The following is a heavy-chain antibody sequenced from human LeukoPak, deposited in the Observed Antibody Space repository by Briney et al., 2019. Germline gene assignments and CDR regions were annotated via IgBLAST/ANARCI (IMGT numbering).Heavy chain of an antibody. CDR3: ARDNYSGSRYFDH. CDR2: ISSSSSYI. Sequence: GGSLRLSCAASGFTFSSYSMNWVRQAPGKGLEWVSSISSSSSYIYYADSVKGRFTISRDNAKNSLYLQMNSLRAEDTAIYYCARDNYSGSRYFDHWGQGTLVTVSS. CDR1: GFTFSSYS. V-gene: IGHV3-21*01. D-gene: IGHD1-26*01. J-gene: IGHJ4*02.